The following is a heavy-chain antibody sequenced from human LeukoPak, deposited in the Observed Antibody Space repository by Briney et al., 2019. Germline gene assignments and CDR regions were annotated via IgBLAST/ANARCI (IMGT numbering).Heavy chain of an antibody. CDR3: ARVGYDFWSGYLDSYDYYYMDV. CDR1: GYTFTGYY. CDR2: INPNSGGT. D-gene: IGHD3-3*01. Sequence: ASVKVSCKASGYTFTGYYMHWVRQAPGQGLEWMGWINPNSGGTNYAQKFQGRVTMTRDTSISTAYMELSRLRSDDTAVYYCARVGYDFWSGYLDSYDYYYMDVWGKGTTVTVSS. J-gene: IGHJ6*03. V-gene: IGHV1-2*02.